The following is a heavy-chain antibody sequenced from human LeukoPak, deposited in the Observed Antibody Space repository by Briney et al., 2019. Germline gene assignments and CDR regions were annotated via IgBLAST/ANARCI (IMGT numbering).Heavy chain of an antibody. CDR1: EYTLRQLS. J-gene: IGHJ4*02. CDR3: AIGGFDILTGYKK. CDR2: FDPKQGQT. V-gene: IGHV1-24*01. Sequence: ASVKVSCQVTEYTLRQLSMHWLRQGPGKGPEWIGGFDPKQGQTIYAQQFQARVTVTEDTSTTTAYMELTSLKSDDTAVYYCAIGGFDILTGYKKWGQGTLVSVSS. D-gene: IGHD3-9*01.